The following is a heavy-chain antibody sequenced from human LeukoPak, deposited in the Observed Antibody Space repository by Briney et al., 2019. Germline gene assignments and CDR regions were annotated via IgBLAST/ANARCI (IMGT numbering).Heavy chain of an antibody. CDR3: ARDPSGWYFDY. CDR1: GFTFSSYS. V-gene: IGHV3-21*01. J-gene: IGHJ4*02. D-gene: IGHD6-19*01. Sequence: GGSLRLSCAASGFTFSSYSMNWVRQAPGKGPEWVSSISSSSSYIYYADSVKGRFTISRDNAKNSLYLQMNSLRAEDTAEYYCARDPSGWYFDYWGQGTLVTVSS. CDR2: ISSSSSYI.